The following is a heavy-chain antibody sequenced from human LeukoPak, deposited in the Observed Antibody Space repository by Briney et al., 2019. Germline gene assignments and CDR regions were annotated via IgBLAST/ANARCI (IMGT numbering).Heavy chain of an antibody. Sequence: GGSLRLSCAASGFIFSNYAMTWVRQAPGKGLEWVSAISGSGGGRTYYSDSAKGRFTISRDNSKNTLYLQMNSLRAEDTAIYYCARESTGESSGWAHYWGQGTLVTVSS. J-gene: IGHJ4*02. V-gene: IGHV3-23*01. CDR1: GFIFSNYA. CDR3: ARESTGESSGWAHY. D-gene: IGHD6-19*01. CDR2: ISGSGGGRT.